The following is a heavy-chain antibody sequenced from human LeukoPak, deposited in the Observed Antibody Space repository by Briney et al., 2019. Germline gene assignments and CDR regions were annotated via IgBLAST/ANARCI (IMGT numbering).Heavy chain of an antibody. V-gene: IGHV3-64*01. CDR1: GFTFSSYA. CDR2: ISSNGGST. J-gene: IGHJ4*02. D-gene: IGHD7-27*01. CDR3: ARDANWGSPLYYFDY. Sequence: TGGSLRLSCAASGFTFSSYAMHWVRQAPGKGLEYVSAISSNGGSTYYANSVKGRFPISRDNSKNTLYLQMGSLRAEDMAVYYCARDANWGSPLYYFDYWGQGTLVTVSS.